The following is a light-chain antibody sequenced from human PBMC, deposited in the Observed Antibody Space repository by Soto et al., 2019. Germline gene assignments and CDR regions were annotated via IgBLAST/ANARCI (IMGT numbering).Light chain of an antibody. J-gene: IGKJ1*01. CDR2: GAS. V-gene: IGKV3-20*01. CDR1: QSVSSSY. CDR3: QQYGSSPT. Sequence: EIVLTQSPGTLSLSPGERATLSCRASQSVSSSYLAWYQQKPGQAPRLIIYGASSRATGSPDRFSGSGSGTDFTITISRLEPEYFAVYYCQQYGSSPTFGQGTKVEIK.